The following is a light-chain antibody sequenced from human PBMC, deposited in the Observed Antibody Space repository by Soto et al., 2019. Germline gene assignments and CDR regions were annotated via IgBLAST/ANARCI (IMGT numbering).Light chain of an antibody. Sequence: EIVLTQSPATLSLSPGERATLSCRASQSVGSYFAWYQQKPGQAPRLLIYGTSNWATGIPGRFSGSGSGTDFSLTTSSLEPEDCGVYYCQHRGRWPRTFGQGTKLEIK. CDR3: QHRGRWPRT. J-gene: IGKJ2*01. V-gene: IGKV3-11*01. CDR2: GTS. CDR1: QSVGSY.